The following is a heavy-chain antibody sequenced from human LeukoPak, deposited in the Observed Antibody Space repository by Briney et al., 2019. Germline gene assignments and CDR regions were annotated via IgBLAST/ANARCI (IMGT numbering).Heavy chain of an antibody. D-gene: IGHD3-9*01. CDR1: GYTFTSYG. J-gene: IGHJ4*02. V-gene: IGHV1-18*01. Sequence: ASVKVSCKASGYTFTSYGISWVRQAPGQGLEWMRWISAYNGNTNYAQKLQGRVTMTTDTSTSTAYMELRSLRSDDTAVYYCARGLEELKTYYDILTGLPEPTPFDYWGQGTLVTVSS. CDR3: ARGLEELKTYYDILTGLPEPTPFDY. CDR2: ISAYNGNT.